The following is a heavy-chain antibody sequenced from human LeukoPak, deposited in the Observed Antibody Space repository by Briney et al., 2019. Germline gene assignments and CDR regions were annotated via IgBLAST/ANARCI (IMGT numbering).Heavy chain of an antibody. J-gene: IGHJ5*02. V-gene: IGHV3-21*04. CDR2: ISSSSSYI. CDR3: AKTQRRTVTWWFDP. D-gene: IGHD4-11*01. Sequence: GGSLRLSCAASGSTFSSYSMNWVRQAPGKGLEWASSISSSSSYIYYADSVKGRFTISRDNSKNTLYLQMNSLRAEDTAVYYCAKTQRRTVTWWFDPWGQGTLVTVSS. CDR1: GSTFSSYS.